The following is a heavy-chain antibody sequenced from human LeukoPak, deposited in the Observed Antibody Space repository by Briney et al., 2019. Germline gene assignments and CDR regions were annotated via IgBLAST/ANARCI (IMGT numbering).Heavy chain of an antibody. CDR2: IYYSGST. D-gene: IGHD2-15*01. J-gene: IGHJ5*02. Sequence: SETLSLTCTVSGGSISSYYWSWIQQPPGKGLEWIGYIYYSGSTNYNPSLKSRVTISVDTSKNQFSLKLSSVTAADTAVYYCARLSHCSGGSCYSNWFDPWGQGTLVTVSS. CDR3: ARLSHCSGGSCYSNWFDP. CDR1: GGSISSYY. V-gene: IGHV4-59*08.